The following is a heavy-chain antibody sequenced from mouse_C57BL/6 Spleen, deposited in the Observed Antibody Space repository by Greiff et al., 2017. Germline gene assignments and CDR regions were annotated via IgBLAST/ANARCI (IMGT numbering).Heavy chain of an antibody. CDR3: AREEFITTVVDAFAY. Sequence: VQLQQSGAELVRPGTSVKVSCKASGYAFTNYLIEWVKQRPGQGLEWIGVINPGSGGTNYNEKFKGKATLTADKSSSTAYMQLSSLTSEDSAVYFCAREEFITTVVDAFAYWGQGTLVTVSA. CDR2: INPGSGGT. CDR1: GYAFTNYL. J-gene: IGHJ3*01. D-gene: IGHD1-1*01. V-gene: IGHV1-54*01.